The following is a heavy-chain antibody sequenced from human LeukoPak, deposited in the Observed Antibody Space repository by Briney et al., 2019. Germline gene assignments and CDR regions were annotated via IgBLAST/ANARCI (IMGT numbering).Heavy chain of an antibody. J-gene: IGHJ4*02. D-gene: IGHD6-6*01. CDR3: ARDRWGSIAARRELDY. CDR1: GYTFTGYG. Sequence: ASVKVSCKASGYTFTGYGISWVRQAPGQGLEWMGWISAYNGNTNYAQKLQGRVTMTTDTSTSTAYMELRSLRSDDTAVYYCARDRWGSIAARRELDYWGQGTLVTVSS. V-gene: IGHV1-18*01. CDR2: ISAYNGNT.